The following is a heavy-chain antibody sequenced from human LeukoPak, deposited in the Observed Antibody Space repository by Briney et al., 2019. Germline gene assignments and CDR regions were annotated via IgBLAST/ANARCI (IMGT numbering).Heavy chain of an antibody. D-gene: IGHD1-26*01. CDR1: GYTFMSHG. J-gene: IGHJ4*02. Sequence: ASVKVSCKAYGYTFMSHGISWVRQAPGQGLEWMGWISGSSSNTNYAQRLQGRVTMTTDTSTTTAYMELRSLRSDDTAVYYCARVVGATYYFDYWGQGTLVTVSS. CDR3: ARVVGATYYFDY. CDR2: ISGSSSNT. V-gene: IGHV1-18*01.